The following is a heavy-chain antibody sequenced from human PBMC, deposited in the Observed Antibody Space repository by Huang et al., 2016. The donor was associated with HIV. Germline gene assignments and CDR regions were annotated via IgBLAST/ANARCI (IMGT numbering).Heavy chain of an antibody. CDR3: AMDV. CDR1: GFTFSSSW. CDR2: SSGDGATT. J-gene: IGHJ6*02. Sequence: EVQLVESGGGLVQPGGSLRLSCVVSGFTFSSSWMHWVRQAPGKGLVWVSRSSGDGATTHSADSVKGRFTISRDNAKNTLFLQMNSLRAEDTAVYYYAMDVWGQGTTVTVSS. V-gene: IGHV3-74*01.